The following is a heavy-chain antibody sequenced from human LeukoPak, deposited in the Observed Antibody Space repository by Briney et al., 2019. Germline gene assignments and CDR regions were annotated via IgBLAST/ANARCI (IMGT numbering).Heavy chain of an antibody. V-gene: IGHV3-23*01. D-gene: IGHD6-13*01. J-gene: IGHJ4*02. Sequence: GGSLRLSCAASGFTFSSYSMNWVRQAPGKGLEWVSTISGSGGSTYHADSVKGRFTISRDSSKGAVYLQMNSLRAEEDSAVYFCARATRAAAGRYYFDYWGQGTLVTVSS. CDR1: GFTFSSYS. CDR2: ISGSGGST. CDR3: ARATRAAAGRYYFDY.